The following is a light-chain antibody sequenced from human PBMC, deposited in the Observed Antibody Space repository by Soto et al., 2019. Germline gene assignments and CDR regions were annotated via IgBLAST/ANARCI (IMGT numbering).Light chain of an antibody. CDR1: QSISSW. Sequence: DIQMTQSPSTLSASVGDRVTITCRASQSISSWLAWYQQKPGKAPKLLIYKASSLESRVPARFSGSGSGTEFTLTFRSLQPDDFATYYCQQYNSYPLTFGGGTKVEIK. CDR2: KAS. V-gene: IGKV1-5*03. CDR3: QQYNSYPLT. J-gene: IGKJ4*01.